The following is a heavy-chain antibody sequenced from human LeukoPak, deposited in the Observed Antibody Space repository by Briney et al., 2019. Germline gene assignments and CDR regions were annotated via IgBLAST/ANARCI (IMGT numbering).Heavy chain of an antibody. CDR2: IRYDGSYE. J-gene: IGHJ5*01. V-gene: IGHV3-33*01. Sequence: GGALRLSCVASGFTFNKYGVHWGRQAPGKGGGGVAVIRYDGSYEYFADSVKGRLAISRDNDKNTVTLQMNSLRVEDTAVYYCARDGSGLAVRGWFDFWGQGTLVTVSS. CDR1: GFTFNKYG. D-gene: IGHD3-10*01. CDR3: ARDGSGLAVRGWFDF.